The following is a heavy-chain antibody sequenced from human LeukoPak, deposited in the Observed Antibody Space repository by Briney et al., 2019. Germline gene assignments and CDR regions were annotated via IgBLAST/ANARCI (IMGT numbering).Heavy chain of an antibody. V-gene: IGHV3-21*01. J-gene: IGHJ4*02. CDR1: GFTFSSYS. CDR3: ARDNQPCSSTSCYLTDLN. Sequence: GGSLRLSCAASGFTFSSYSINWVRQAPGKGLEWVSSISSSSSYIYYADSVKGRFTISRDNAKNSLYLQMNSLRAEDTAVYYCARDNQPCSSTSCYLTDLNWGQGTLVTVSS. D-gene: IGHD2-2*01. CDR2: ISSSSSYI.